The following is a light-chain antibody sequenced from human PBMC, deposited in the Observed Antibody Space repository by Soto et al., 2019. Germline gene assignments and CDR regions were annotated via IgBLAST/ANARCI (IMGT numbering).Light chain of an antibody. V-gene: IGLV2-14*03. J-gene: IGLJ1*01. CDR1: SSVVWSYNY. CDR3: NSYTSSSTHV. Sequence: QSALTQPASVSGSPGQSITISCTGTSSVVWSYNYVSWYQQHPGKAPKLIISDVSNRPSGVSNRFSGSKSGNTASLTISGLQAEDEADYYCNSYTSSSTHVFGTGTKVTVL. CDR2: DVS.